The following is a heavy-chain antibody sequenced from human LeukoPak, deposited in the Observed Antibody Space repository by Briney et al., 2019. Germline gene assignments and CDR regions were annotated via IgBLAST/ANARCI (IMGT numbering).Heavy chain of an antibody. V-gene: IGHV4-38-2*02. CDR1: GYSISSSYY. CDR3: ARITDLSVATDY. D-gene: IGHD6-19*01. J-gene: IGHJ4*02. Sequence: NASETLSLTCTVSGYSISSSYYWGWIRQPPGKGLEWIGSIYHSGSTYYNPSLKSRVTISVDTSKNQFSLKLSSVTAADTAVYYCARITDLSVATDYWGQGTLVTVSS. CDR2: IYHSGST.